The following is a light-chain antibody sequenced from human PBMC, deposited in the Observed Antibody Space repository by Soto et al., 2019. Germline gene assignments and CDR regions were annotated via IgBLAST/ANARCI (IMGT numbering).Light chain of an antibody. V-gene: IGKV1-5*03. J-gene: IGKJ2*01. CDR1: QSISSC. CDR2: KAS. Sequence: DIQMTQSPSTLSASVGDRVTITCRASQSISSCLAWYQQKPGKAPKLLIYKASSLESGVPSRFSGSGSGTEVTLTISSLQPDDFANYYCQQYKSYLYTFGQVTKLEIK. CDR3: QQYKSYLYT.